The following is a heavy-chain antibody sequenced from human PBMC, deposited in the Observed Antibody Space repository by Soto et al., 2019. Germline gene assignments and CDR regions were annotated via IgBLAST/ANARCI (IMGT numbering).Heavy chain of an antibody. V-gene: IGHV3-23*01. J-gene: IGHJ4*02. D-gene: IGHD3-10*01. CDR3: AKGSDSYFDY. CDR2: ISSSGTTT. CDR1: GFSFSTYA. Sequence: VQLWESGGDLVQPGGSLRLSCAASGFSFSTYAMRWVRQAPGKGLEWVAGISSSGTTTYYADAVKGRFTISRDNSKNTLYLEMNSLRAEDTALHYCAKGSDSYFDYWGQGTLVTVSS.